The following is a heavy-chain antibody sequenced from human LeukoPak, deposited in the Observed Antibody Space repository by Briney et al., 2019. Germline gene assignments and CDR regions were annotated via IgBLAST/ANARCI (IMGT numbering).Heavy chain of an antibody. CDR1: GDSVSSNSAA. CDR3: ARDLGRPQQLVLDRYYYGMDV. CDR2: TYYRSKWYN. V-gene: IGHV6-1*01. J-gene: IGHJ6*02. D-gene: IGHD6-13*01. Sequence: SQTLSLTCAISGDSVSSNSAAWNWIRQSPSRGLEWLGRTYYRSKWYNDYAVSVKSRITINPDTSKNQFSLQLNSVTPEDTAVYYCARDLGRPQQLVLDRYYYGMDVWGQGTTVTVSS.